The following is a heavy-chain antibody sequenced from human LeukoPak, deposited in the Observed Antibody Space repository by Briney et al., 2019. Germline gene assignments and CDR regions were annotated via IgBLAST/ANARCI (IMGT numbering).Heavy chain of an antibody. CDR2: IYYSGST. CDR1: GGSISSYY. CDR3: ARDYYDSSGLGLCFDY. J-gene: IGHJ4*02. Sequence: SETLSLTCTVSGGSISSYYWSWIRQPPGKGLGWIGYIYYSGSTNYNPSLKSRVTISVDTSKNQFSLKLSSVTAADTAVYYCARDYYDSSGLGLCFDYWGQGTLVTVSS. D-gene: IGHD3-22*01. V-gene: IGHV4-59*01.